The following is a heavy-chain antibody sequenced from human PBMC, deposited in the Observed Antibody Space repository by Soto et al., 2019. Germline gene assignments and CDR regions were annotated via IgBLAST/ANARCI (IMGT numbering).Heavy chain of an antibody. J-gene: IGHJ3*02. Sequence: HPGGSLRLSCAASGFTFDDYAMHWVRQAPGKGLEWVSGISWNSGSIGYADSVKGRFTISRDNAKNSLYLQMNSLRDEDTAVYYCARDDDILTLNAFDIWGQGTMVTVSS. CDR2: ISWNSGSI. D-gene: IGHD3-9*01. CDR3: ARDDDILTLNAFDI. CDR1: GFTFDDYA. V-gene: IGHV3-9*01.